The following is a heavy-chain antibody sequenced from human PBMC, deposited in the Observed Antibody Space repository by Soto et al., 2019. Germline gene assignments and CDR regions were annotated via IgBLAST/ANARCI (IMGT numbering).Heavy chain of an antibody. Sequence: EVQLVESGGGLVQPGGSLRLSCAASGFTFSEHYMDWVRQAPGKGLEWVGRTRNKANSYTTEYAASVKGRFTISRDESKNSLSLQMNSLQTEDTAVYYCARVFKLGAGYYEDFRGQGTLVTVSS. D-gene: IGHD1-26*01. J-gene: IGHJ4*02. CDR2: TRNKANSYTT. V-gene: IGHV3-72*01. CDR3: ARVFKLGAGYYEDF. CDR1: GFTFSEHY.